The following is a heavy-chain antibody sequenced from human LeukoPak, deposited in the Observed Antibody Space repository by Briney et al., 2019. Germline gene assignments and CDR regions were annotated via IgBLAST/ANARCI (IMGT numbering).Heavy chain of an antibody. CDR3: ARDYDYVWGSRSYNWFDP. J-gene: IGHJ5*02. CDR1: GFTFSSYW. D-gene: IGHD3-16*01. Sequence: GGSLRLSCAASGFTFSSYWMHWVRRAPGKGLVWVSRINSDGSSTSYADSVKGRFTVSRDNAKNTLYLQMNSLRAEDTAVYYCARDYDYVWGSRSYNWFDPWGQGTLVTVSS. CDR2: INSDGSST. V-gene: IGHV3-74*01.